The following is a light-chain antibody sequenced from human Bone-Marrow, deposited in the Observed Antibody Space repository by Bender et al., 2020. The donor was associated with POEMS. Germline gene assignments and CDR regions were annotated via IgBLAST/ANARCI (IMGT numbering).Light chain of an antibody. CDR2: EVS. CDR3: SSKGSSSTLVV. V-gene: IGLV2-14*01. J-gene: IGLJ2*01. Sequence: QSALTQPASVSGSPGQSITISCTGTSSDGGGYNYVSWYQQYPGKAPKLMIYEVSNRPSGVSNRFSGSKSGNTASLTISGLQAEDEADYYCSSKGSSSTLVVFGGGTKVTVL. CDR1: SSDGGGYNY.